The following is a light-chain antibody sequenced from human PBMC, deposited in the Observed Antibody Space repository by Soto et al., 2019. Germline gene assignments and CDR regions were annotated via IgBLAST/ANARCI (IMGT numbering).Light chain of an antibody. CDR3: QHYNSYSEA. Sequence: DIQMTQSPSTLSASVGDRVTITCRASQTISSWLAWYQQEPGKAPKLLIYKASTLKSGVPSRVSGIGSGTEVTITISSLQPDDLATYYCQHYNSYSEAFGQGTKVDI. CDR1: QTISSW. V-gene: IGKV1-5*03. CDR2: KAS. J-gene: IGKJ1*01.